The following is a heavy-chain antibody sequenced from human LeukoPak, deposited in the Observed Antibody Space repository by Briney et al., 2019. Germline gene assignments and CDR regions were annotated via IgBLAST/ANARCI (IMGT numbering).Heavy chain of an antibody. CDR2: INHSGST. Sequence: SETLSLTCSVSGGSITNNNDYWGWIRQPPGKGLEWIGEINHSGSTNYNPSLKSRVTISVDTSKNQFSLKLSSVTAADTAVYYCARAQIRGSGSYYTPPFSLGYWGQGTLVTVSS. D-gene: IGHD3-10*01. CDR1: GGSITNNNDY. J-gene: IGHJ4*02. CDR3: ARAQIRGSGSYYTPPFSLGY. V-gene: IGHV4-39*07.